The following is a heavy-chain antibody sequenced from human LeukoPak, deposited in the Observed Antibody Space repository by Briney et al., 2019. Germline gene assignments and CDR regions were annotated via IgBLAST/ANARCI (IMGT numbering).Heavy chain of an antibody. D-gene: IGHD3-3*01. J-gene: IGHJ6*03. CDR2: ITSSSSYI. CDR3: ARDKITIFGVDTDYYYYYMDV. V-gene: IGHV3-21*01. CDR1: GFTFSSYT. Sequence: GGSLRLSCAASGFTFSSYTMNWVRQAPGKGLEWVSSITSSSSYIYYADSVKGRFTISRDNAKNSLYLQMNSLRAEDTAVYYCARDKITIFGVDTDYYYYYMDVWGKGTTVTVSS.